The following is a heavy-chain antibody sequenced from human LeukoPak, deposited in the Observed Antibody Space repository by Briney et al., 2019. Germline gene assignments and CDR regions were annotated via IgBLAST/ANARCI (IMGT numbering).Heavy chain of an antibody. J-gene: IGHJ5*02. CDR2: IKQDGSEK. Sequence: GGSLRLSCTASGFTFSSYWMNWVRQAPGKGLEWVANIKQDGSEKYYVDSVKGRFTISRDNAKKSLYLQMNSLRAEDTAVYYCARDGTSNWGSWFDPWGQGTLVTVSS. D-gene: IGHD7-27*01. V-gene: IGHV3-7*01. CDR1: GFTFSSYW. CDR3: ARDGTSNWGSWFDP.